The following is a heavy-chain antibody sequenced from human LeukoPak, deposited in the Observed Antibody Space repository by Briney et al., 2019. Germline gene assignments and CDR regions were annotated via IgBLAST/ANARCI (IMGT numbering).Heavy chain of an antibody. CDR1: GGSFSGYY. CDR3: ARDPSNIVVVPAATSDY. Sequence: SETLSLTCAVYGGSFSGYYWSWIRQPPGKGLEWIGEINHSGSTNYNPSLKSRVTISVDTSKNQFSLKLSSVTAADTAVYYCARDPSNIVVVPAATSDYWGQGTLVTVSS. J-gene: IGHJ4*02. D-gene: IGHD2-2*01. V-gene: IGHV4-34*01. CDR2: INHSGST.